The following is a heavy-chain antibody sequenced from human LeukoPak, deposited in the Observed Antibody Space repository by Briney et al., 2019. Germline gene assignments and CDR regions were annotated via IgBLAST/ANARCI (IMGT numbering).Heavy chain of an antibody. CDR1: GGSFSGYY. V-gene: IGHV4-34*01. J-gene: IGHJ5*02. D-gene: IGHD2-2*01. CDR3: ARGGYCSSTSCYLRWFDP. CDR2: INHSGST. Sequence: PSETLSLTCAVYGGSFSGYYWSWIRQPPGKGLEWIGEINHSGSTNYNPSLKSRVTISVDTSKNQFSLKLSSVTAADTAVYYCARGGYCSSTSCYLRWFDPWGQGTLVTVSS.